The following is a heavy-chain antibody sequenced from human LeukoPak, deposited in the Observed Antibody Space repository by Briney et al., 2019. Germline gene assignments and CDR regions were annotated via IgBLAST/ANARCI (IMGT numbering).Heavy chain of an antibody. V-gene: IGHV5-51*01. J-gene: IGHJ6*03. Sequence: GESLKISCQGSGYSFTSYWIGWVRQMPGKGLEWMGIIYPGDSDTRYSPSFQGQVTISADKSISTAYLQWSSLKASDTAMYYCARGNYDFWSGYYTGDAYYYYYMDVWGKGTTVTVSS. CDR1: GYSFTSYW. CDR3: ARGNYDFWSGYYTGDAYYYYYMDV. CDR2: IYPGDSDT. D-gene: IGHD3-3*01.